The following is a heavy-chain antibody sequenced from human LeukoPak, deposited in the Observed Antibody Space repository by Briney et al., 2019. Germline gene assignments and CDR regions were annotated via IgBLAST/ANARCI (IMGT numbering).Heavy chain of an antibody. V-gene: IGHV1-46*01. D-gene: IGHD3-3*01. CDR1: GYIITSHS. J-gene: IGHJ6*02. CDR2: INPSGGST. CDR3: ARVLSVLRFLEWLPTGDYYYYGMDV. Sequence: ASVKVSCKASGYIITSHSMHWVRQAPGQGLEWMGIINPSGGSTSYAQKFQGRVTMTRDTSTSTVYMELSSLRSEDTAVYYCARVLSVLRFLEWLPTGDYYYYGMDVWGQGTTVTVSS.